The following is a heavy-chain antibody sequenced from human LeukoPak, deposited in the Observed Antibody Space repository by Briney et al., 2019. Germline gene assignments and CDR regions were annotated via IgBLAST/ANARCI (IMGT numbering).Heavy chain of an antibody. CDR1: GFTFDDYG. Sequence: GGSLRLSCAASGFTFDDYGMSWVRQAPGKGLEWVSGINWNGGSTGYADSVKGRFTISRDNAKNSLYLQMNSLRAEDTALYYCAPTGIAVAGTGFDYWGQGTLVTVSS. V-gene: IGHV3-20*04. CDR2: INWNGGST. CDR3: APTGIAVAGTGFDY. D-gene: IGHD6-19*01. J-gene: IGHJ4*02.